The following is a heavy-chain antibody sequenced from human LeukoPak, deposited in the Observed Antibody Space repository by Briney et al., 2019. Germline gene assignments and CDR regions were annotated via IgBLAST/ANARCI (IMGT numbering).Heavy chain of an antibody. J-gene: IGHJ4*02. V-gene: IGHV4-34*01. Sequence: SETLSLTCAVYGGSFSGYYWSWIRQPPGKGLEWIGEINHSGSTNYNPSLKSRVTISVDTSKNQFSLKLSSVTAADTAVYYCARGQGYYYVSSRSLWYFDYWGQGTLVTVSS. D-gene: IGHD3-22*01. CDR2: INHSGST. CDR3: ARGQGYYYVSSRSLWYFDY. CDR1: GGSFSGYY.